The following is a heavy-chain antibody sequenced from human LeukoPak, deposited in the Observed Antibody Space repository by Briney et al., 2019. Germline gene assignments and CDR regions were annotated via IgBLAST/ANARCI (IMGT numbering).Heavy chain of an antibody. CDR2: ISYDGSNK. V-gene: IGHV3-30*03. Sequence: PGGSLRLSCAASGFTFSSYGMHWVRQAPGKGLEWVAVISYDGSNKYYADSVKGRFTISRDNSKNTLYLQMNSLRAEDTAVYYCAIIGILAGGIDRFDYWGQGTLVTVSS. CDR1: GFTFSSYG. D-gene: IGHD6-19*01. J-gene: IGHJ4*02. CDR3: AIIGILAGGIDRFDY.